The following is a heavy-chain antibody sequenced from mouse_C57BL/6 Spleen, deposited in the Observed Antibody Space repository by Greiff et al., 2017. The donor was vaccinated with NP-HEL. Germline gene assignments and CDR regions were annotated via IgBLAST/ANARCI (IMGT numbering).Heavy chain of an antibody. CDR3: ARGFGYWYFDV. CDR2: SRNKANDYTT. V-gene: IGHV7-1*01. J-gene: IGHJ1*03. Sequence: EVKLVESGGGLVQSGRSLRLSCATSGFTFSDFYMEWVRQAPGKGLEWIAASRNKANDYTTEYSASVKGRFIVSRDTSQSILYLQMNALRAEDTAIYYCARGFGYWYFDVWGTGTTVTVSS. CDR1: GFTFSDFY.